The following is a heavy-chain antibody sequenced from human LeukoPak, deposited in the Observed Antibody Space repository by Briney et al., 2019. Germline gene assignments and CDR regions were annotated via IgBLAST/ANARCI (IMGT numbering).Heavy chain of an antibody. D-gene: IGHD3/OR15-3a*01. CDR1: GYSFTTFH. Sequence: ASVKVSCKAAGYSFTTFHINWVRQAPGQGPEWMGWVNPDTGNTGFAQKFQGRVTITQNSSLTTVYMELSSLTSEDTAVYYCARRGLVAGIYDLVYGFDLWGQGTMVTVPS. J-gene: IGHJ3*01. V-gene: IGHV1-8*03. CDR3: ARRGLVAGIYDLVYGFDL. CDR2: VNPDTGNT.